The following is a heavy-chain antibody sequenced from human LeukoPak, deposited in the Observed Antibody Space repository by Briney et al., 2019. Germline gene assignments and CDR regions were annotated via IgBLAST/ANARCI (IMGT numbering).Heavy chain of an antibody. V-gene: IGHV3-11*01. Sequence: GGSLRLSCAASGFTFSDYYMSWIRQAPGKGLEWVSYISSSGSTIYYADSVKGRFTISRDNAKNSLYLQMNSLRAEDTAVYYCARLYCGGDCPSLHYYGMDVWGQGTTVTVS. J-gene: IGHJ6*02. CDR2: ISSSGSTI. CDR1: GFTFSDYY. D-gene: IGHD2-21*02. CDR3: ARLYCGGDCPSLHYYGMDV.